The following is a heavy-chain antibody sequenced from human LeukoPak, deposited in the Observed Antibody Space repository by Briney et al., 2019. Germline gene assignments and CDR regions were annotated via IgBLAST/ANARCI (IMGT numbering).Heavy chain of an antibody. CDR2: MDPGDSNT. Sequence: GESLKISCKGSGYSFTNYWIGWVREMPGKGLEWMGIMDPGDSNTRYSPSVQGQVTISADKSITTAYLHGSSLKASDTPGYYCMRLTYYDSASYYNVNYNWFAPWGQGTLVTVSS. CDR3: MRLTYYDSASYYNVNYNWFAP. D-gene: IGHD3-10*01. V-gene: IGHV5-51*01. J-gene: IGHJ5*02. CDR1: GYSFTNYW.